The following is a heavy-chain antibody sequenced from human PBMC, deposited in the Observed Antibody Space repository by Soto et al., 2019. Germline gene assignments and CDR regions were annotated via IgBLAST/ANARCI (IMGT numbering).Heavy chain of an antibody. CDR2: IIPIFGTA. D-gene: IGHD2-2*01. CDR3: ARDEGGIVLVPADYYYGMDV. J-gene: IGHJ6*02. Sequence: QVQLVQSGAEVKKPGSSVKVSCKASGGTFSSYAISWVRQAPEQGLEWMGGIIPIFGTANYTQKFQGRVTITADESTSTAYMELSSLRSEDTAVYYCARDEGGIVLVPADYYYGMDVWGQGTTVTVSS. CDR1: GGTFSSYA. V-gene: IGHV1-69*12.